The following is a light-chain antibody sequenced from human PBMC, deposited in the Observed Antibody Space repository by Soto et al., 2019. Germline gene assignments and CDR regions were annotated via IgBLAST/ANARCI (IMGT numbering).Light chain of an antibody. J-gene: IGKJ1*01. V-gene: IGKV1-5*01. CDR3: QQYNSYST. Sequence: DIQMTQSPSALSASGGDGVASSCRASETITTSLAWYQQQPGTAPKVLIYDASTLESGVPSRFSGSGSGTEFTLTISSLQPDDFATYYCQQYNSYSTFGQGTKVDI. CDR2: DAS. CDR1: ETITTS.